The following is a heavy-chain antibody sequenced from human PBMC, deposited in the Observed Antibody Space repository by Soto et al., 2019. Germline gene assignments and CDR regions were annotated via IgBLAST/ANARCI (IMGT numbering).Heavy chain of an antibody. CDR2: ISAYNGNT. D-gene: IGHD1-1*01. J-gene: IGHJ4*02. CDR3: ARGSRVEQEGS. CDR1: GYTFTSYG. V-gene: IGHV1-18*01. Sequence: QVQLVQSGAEVKKPGASVKVSCKASGYTFTSYGISWVRQAPGQGLEWMGWISAYNGNTNYAQKFQGRVTMTTDTSTNTDCVELRSLRRNDTAVNYGARGSRVEQEGSWGQGVLGTVS.